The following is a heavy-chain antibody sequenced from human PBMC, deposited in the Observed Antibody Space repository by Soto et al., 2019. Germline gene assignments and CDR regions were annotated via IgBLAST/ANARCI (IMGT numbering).Heavy chain of an antibody. CDR2: ISGNGGST. D-gene: IGHD3-16*01. Sequence: DVRLLESGGGLVQPGGSLRLSCAASGFTFNNYAMNWVRQAPGTGLEWVSTISGNGGSTYYADSVKGRFTISRDNSKNTLYLQMNSLRAEDTALYYCAKGGLITTSPYDFDYWGQGTLVTVSS. V-gene: IGHV3-23*01. CDR3: AKGGLITTSPYDFDY. J-gene: IGHJ4*02. CDR1: GFTFNNYA.